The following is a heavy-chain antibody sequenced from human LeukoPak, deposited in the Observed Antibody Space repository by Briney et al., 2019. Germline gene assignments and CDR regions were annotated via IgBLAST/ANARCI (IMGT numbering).Heavy chain of an antibody. Sequence: GGSLRLSCAASGFTFSRYGMHWVRQAPGKGLEWVAVISYAGSNKYYADSVKGRFTISRDNSKNTLYLQMNSLRAEDTAVYYCAKDSRAYYDILTGCYPMKYWGQGTLVTVSS. CDR3: AKDSRAYYDILTGCYPMKY. D-gene: IGHD3-9*01. CDR1: GFTFSRYG. V-gene: IGHV3-30*18. J-gene: IGHJ4*02. CDR2: ISYAGSNK.